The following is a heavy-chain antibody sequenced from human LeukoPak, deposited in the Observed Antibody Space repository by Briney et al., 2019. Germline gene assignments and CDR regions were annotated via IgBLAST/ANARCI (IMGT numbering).Heavy chain of an antibody. CDR3: ARGLGSKDY. D-gene: IGHD3-10*01. J-gene: IGHJ4*02. Sequence: SETLSLTCTVSGGSISSYYWSWIRQPPGKGLEWIGYIYYSGSTNYNPSLKSRVTISVDTSKNQFSLKLSSVTAADTAVYYCARGLGSKDYWGQGTLVTVSS. V-gene: IGHV4-59*12. CDR1: GGSISSYY. CDR2: IYYSGST.